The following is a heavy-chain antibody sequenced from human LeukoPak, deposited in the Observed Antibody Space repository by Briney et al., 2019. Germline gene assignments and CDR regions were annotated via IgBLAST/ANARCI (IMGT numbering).Heavy chain of an antibody. D-gene: IGHD2-15*01. V-gene: IGHV2-5*01. CDR3: AHGHCSGGSCYYFNFDY. Sequence: TLSLTCTVSGGSISSYYWSWIRQPPGKALEWLALIYWNDDKRYNPSLKSRLTITKDTSKNQVVLTMTNMDPVDTATYYCAHGHCSGGSCYYFNFDYWGQGTLVTVSS. J-gene: IGHJ4*02. CDR2: IYWNDDK. CDR1: GGSISSYYW.